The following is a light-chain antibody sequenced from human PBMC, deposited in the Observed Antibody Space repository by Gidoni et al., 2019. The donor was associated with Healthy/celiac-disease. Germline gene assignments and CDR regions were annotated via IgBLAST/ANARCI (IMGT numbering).Light chain of an antibody. CDR1: SSDVGSYNR. CDR2: EVT. J-gene: IGLJ1*01. Sequence: QSALTQPPPVSGSPGQSVTISCTATSSDVGSYNRVSWYQQPPDTAPKLMIYEVTNRPSGVPDRFSGSKSGNTASLTISGLQAEDEADYYCSSYTTSSTFVFGTGTKVTVL. V-gene: IGLV2-18*02. CDR3: SSYTTSSTFV.